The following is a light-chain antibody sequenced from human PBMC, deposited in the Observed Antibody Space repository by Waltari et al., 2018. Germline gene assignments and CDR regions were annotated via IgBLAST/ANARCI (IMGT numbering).Light chain of an antibody. CDR2: RSD. Sequence: QSVLTQPPSASGTPGPRVTISCSGSSSNIGTTYIYWYQQLPATAPKLLIYRSDQRPSGVPDRFSGSKSGTSASLAISGLRSEDEADYYCAAWDDSLSGWVFGGGTKLTVL. V-gene: IGLV1-47*01. J-gene: IGLJ3*02. CDR1: SSNIGTTY. CDR3: AAWDDSLSGWV.